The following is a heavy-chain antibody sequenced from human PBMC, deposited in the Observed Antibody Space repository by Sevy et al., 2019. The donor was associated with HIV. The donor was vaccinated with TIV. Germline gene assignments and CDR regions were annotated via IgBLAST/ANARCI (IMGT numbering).Heavy chain of an antibody. CDR3: AKDPGGSRNYYYYGMDV. J-gene: IGHJ6*02. D-gene: IGHD1-26*01. V-gene: IGHV3-23*01. Sequence: GGSLRLSCAASGFTFSSYAMSWVRQAPGKGLEWVSAISGSGGSTYYADSVKGRFTISRDNSKNTLYLQMNSLRVEDTAVYYCAKDPGGSRNYYYYGMDVWGQGTTVTVSS. CDR1: GFTFSSYA. CDR2: ISGSGGST.